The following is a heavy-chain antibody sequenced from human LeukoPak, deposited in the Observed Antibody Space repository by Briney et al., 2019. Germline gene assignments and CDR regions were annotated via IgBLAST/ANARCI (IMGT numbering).Heavy chain of an antibody. J-gene: IGHJ3*02. CDR1: GFTFSSYI. V-gene: IGHV3-30*04. D-gene: IGHD1-26*01. CDR2: ISYDGTDK. CDR3: ARGSFGAGVGATMDDACDI. Sequence: PGRSLRLSCAASGFTFSSYIIHWVRRAPGKGLEWVAVISYDGTDKYYADSVKGRFTISRDNSKNTLYVQMNSLRAEDTAVYYCARGSFGAGVGATMDDACDIWGQGTMVTVSS.